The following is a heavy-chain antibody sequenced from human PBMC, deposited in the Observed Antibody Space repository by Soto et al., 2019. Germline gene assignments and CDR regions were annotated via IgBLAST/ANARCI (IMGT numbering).Heavy chain of an antibody. CDR3: ARRPFIAAAGTDYYGMEV. Sequence: PSETLSLTCTVSGGSISSYYWSWIRQPPGKGLEWIGYIYYSGSTNYNPSLKSRVTISVDTSKNQFSLKLSSVTAADTAVYYCARRPFIAAAGTDYYGMEVWGQGTTVTVSS. CDR1: GGSISSYY. J-gene: IGHJ6*02. V-gene: IGHV4-59*01. CDR2: IYYSGST. D-gene: IGHD6-13*01.